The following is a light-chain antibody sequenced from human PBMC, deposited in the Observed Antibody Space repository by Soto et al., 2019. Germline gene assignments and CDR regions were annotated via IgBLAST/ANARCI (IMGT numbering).Light chain of an antibody. CDR2: DVT. V-gene: IGLV2-11*01. CDR3: CSYVDTDTVL. Sequence: QSVLTQPRSVSGSPGRSVTISCTGTSSDLGDDKYVSWYQQHPGQAPKLVIYDVTKRPSGVPDRFSGSKSGNTASLTISGLQAEDEADYYCCSYVDTDTVLFGGGTKLTVL. J-gene: IGLJ3*02. CDR1: SSDLGDDKY.